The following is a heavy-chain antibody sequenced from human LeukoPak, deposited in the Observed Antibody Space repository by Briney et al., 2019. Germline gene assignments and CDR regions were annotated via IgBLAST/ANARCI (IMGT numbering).Heavy chain of an antibody. CDR1: GFTFTSYD. Sequence: GGSLRLSCAASGFTFTSYDMHWVRQAPGKGLEWVSFISSGSTYISYADSVKGRFTISRDNAKNSLYLQMNSLRAEDTAVYYCATERWTYSGNWFEYWGQGTLVTVSS. D-gene: IGHD1-1*01. CDR3: ATERWTYSGNWFEY. CDR2: ISSGSTYI. J-gene: IGHJ4*02. V-gene: IGHV3-21*01.